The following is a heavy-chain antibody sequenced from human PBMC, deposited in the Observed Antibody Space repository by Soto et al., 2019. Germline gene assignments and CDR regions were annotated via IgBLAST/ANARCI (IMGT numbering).Heavy chain of an antibody. CDR2: INAGNGNT. CDR3: AIYVRYSNTCLSH. D-gene: IGHD6-13*01. V-gene: IGHV1-3*01. CDR1: GYTFTSYA. Sequence: DSVKVSCKASGYTFTSYAMHWVRQAPGQRLEWMGWINAGNGNTKYSQKFQGRVTFTTDTSANTAYMELSSLRSEDTAVYYCAIYVRYSNTCLSHWCQGILVNVS. J-gene: IGHJ4*02.